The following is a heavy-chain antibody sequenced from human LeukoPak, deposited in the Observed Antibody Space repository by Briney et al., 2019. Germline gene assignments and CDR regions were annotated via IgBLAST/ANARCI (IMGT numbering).Heavy chain of an antibody. V-gene: IGHV1-69*04. CDR2: IIPILGMA. D-gene: IGHD2-15*01. CDR1: GGTFSSYA. Sequence: SVKVSCKASGGTFSSYAISWVRQAPGQGLEWMGRIIPILGMANYAQKFQGRVTITADKSTSTAYMELSSLRSEDTAVYYCARDHPVVVAANWGQGTLVTVSS. J-gene: IGHJ4*02. CDR3: ARDHPVVVAAN.